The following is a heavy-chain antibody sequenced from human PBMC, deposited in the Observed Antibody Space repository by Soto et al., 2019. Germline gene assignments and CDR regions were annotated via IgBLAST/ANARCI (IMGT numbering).Heavy chain of an antibody. CDR2: IYYSGST. J-gene: IGHJ5*02. CDR1: GGSISSGDYY. D-gene: IGHD1-26*01. CDR3: ARGGKLLDTNWFDP. V-gene: IGHV4-30-4*01. Sequence: QVQLQESGPGLVKPSQTLSLTCTVSGGSISSGDYYWSWIRQPPGKGLEWIGYIYYSGSTYYNPSLKRQVTXXVXTXXNQFSLKLSSVTAADTAVYYCARGGKLLDTNWFDPWGQGTLVTVSS.